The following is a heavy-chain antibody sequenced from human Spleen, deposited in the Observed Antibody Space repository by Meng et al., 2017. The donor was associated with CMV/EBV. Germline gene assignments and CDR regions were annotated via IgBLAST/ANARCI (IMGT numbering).Heavy chain of an antibody. V-gene: IGHV3-15*01. CDR1: GFSLSNAW. J-gene: IGHJ6*02. D-gene: IGHD3-9*01. CDR2: IKSKIDGGTT. Sequence: GGSLRLSCPASGFSLSNAWMSWVRQAPGKGLEWVGRIKSKIDGGTTDYAAPVKGRFTISRDDSKNTLYLQMNSLKIEETAIYYCATTPRIVTGTSWSGVQNMDVWGQGTTVTVSS. CDR3: ATTPRIVTGTSWSGVQNMDV.